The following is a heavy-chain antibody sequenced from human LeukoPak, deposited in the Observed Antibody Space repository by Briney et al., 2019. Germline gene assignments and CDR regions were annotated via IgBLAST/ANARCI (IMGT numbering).Heavy chain of an antibody. CDR3: AREESGSYFSWSVGYFDY. J-gene: IGHJ4*02. Sequence: GGSLRLSCAASGFTFSTYAMSWVRQAPGKGLERVSDISGSGGSTYYADSVKGRFTISRDNSKNTLYLQMNSLRDEDTAVYYCAREESGSYFSWSVGYFDYWGQGTLVTVSS. CDR2: ISGSGGST. D-gene: IGHD1-26*01. CDR1: GFTFSTYA. V-gene: IGHV3-23*01.